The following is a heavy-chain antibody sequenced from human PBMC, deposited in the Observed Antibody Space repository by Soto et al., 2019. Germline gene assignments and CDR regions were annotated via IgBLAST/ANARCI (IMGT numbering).Heavy chain of an antibody. CDR1: GYTFTNYG. V-gene: IGHV1-18*01. J-gene: IGHJ6*02. Sequence: QVQLVQSGAEVKKPGASVKVSCKASGYTFTNYGFSWVRQAPGQGLEWMGWISGYNGNTKYVEKFQGRVTMTADTSTSTAHMERRSLRSDDTAVYYCAREGPAPYYYYGMDVWGQGTAVTVSS. CDR3: AREGPAPYYYYGMDV. CDR2: ISGYNGNT.